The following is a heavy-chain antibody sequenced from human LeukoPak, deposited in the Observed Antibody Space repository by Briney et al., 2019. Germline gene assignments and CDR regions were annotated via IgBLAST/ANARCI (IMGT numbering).Heavy chain of an antibody. V-gene: IGHV5-51*01. Sequence: GESLKISCKISGYDFTTYWIGWVRQMPGKGLECMGIIWPGDSDTRYSPSFQDQVIISADKTISTVYLQWSSLKVSDTAIYYCARRGRGDWFGPWGQGTLVTVSS. CDR2: IWPGDSDT. CDR1: GYDFTTYW. J-gene: IGHJ5*02. D-gene: IGHD1-26*01. CDR3: ARRGRGDWFGP.